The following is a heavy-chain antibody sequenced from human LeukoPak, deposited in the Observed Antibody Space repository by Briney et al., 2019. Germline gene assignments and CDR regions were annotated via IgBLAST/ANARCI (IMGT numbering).Heavy chain of an antibody. Sequence: GGSLRLSCAASGFTFSYSYMNWIRQAPGNGPEWVSSISSRGDSTNYADSVKGRFTISRDDAKNSLYLQMNSLRAEDTAVYYCARESSGTYYLKQWGQGTLVTVYS. CDR3: ARESSGTYYLKQ. J-gene: IGHJ4*02. V-gene: IGHV3-11*05. CDR2: ISSRGDST. CDR1: GFTFSYSY. D-gene: IGHD1-26*01.